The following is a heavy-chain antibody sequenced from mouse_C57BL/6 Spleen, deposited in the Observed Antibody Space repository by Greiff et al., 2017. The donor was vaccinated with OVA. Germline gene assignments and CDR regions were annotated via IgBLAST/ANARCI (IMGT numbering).Heavy chain of an antibody. CDR2: IDPENGDT. J-gene: IGHJ4*01. V-gene: IGHV14-4*01. CDR1: GFNIKDDY. Sequence: EVQLQQSGAELVRPGASVKLSCTASGFNIKDDYMHWVKQRPEQGLEWIGWIDPENGDTEYASKFQGKATITADTSSNTAYLQLSSLTSEDTAVYYCMGGYDGMGYAMDYWGQGTSVTVSS. D-gene: IGHD2-2*01. CDR3: MGGYDGMGYAMDY.